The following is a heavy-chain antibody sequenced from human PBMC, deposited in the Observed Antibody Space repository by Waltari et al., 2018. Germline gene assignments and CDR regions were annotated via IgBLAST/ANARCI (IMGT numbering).Heavy chain of an antibody. Sequence: QLQLQESGPGLVQPSETLSLTCTVSGGSISSSSYSWGWIRQPPGKVLEWIGSIYYSGSTYYNPSLKRRVTISVDTSKNQFSLKLSSVTAADTAVYYCARDEGSSSVDYWGQGTLVTVSS. CDR1: GGSISSSSYS. CDR2: IYYSGST. V-gene: IGHV4-39*07. J-gene: IGHJ4*02. D-gene: IGHD6-13*01. CDR3: ARDEGSSSVDY.